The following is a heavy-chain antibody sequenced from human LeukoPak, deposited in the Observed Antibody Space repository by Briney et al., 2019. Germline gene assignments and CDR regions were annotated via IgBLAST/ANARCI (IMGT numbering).Heavy chain of an antibody. Sequence: GGSETLSCAASGFSVSSIYMSWVRQAPGKGLEWVSVIYSGGSTYYADSVKDRFTISRDNSKNTLYLQMKSLRAEDTAVYFCARDDYGGNSVLWVYYGMDVWGEGT. V-gene: IGHV3-53*01. CDR3: ARDDYGGNSVLWVYYGMDV. CDR2: IYSGGST. CDR1: GFSVSSIY. J-gene: IGHJ6*01. D-gene: IGHD4-23*01.